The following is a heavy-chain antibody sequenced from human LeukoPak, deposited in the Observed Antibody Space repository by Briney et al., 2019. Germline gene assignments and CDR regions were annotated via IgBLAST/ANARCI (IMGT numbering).Heavy chain of an antibody. V-gene: IGHV3-30*01. Sequence: EGSLRLSCAAAGFTFSSYAMHWVRKAAGKGQEWVAVISYDGSNKYYADSVKGRFTISRDNSKNTLYLQMNSLRAEDTAVYYCASTPWELCYFDYWGQGTLVTVSS. CDR1: GFTFSSYA. CDR2: ISYDGSNK. J-gene: IGHJ4*02. D-gene: IGHD1-26*01. CDR3: ASTPWELCYFDY.